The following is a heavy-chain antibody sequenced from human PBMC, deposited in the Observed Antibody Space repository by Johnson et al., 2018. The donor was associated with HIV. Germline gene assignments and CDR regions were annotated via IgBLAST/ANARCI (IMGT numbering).Heavy chain of an antibody. V-gene: IGHV3-11*04. CDR2: ISSSGSTK. Sequence: QVQLVESGGGLIQPGGSLRLSCAASGFTVSSNYMSWVRQAPGKGLEWVSYISSSGSTKYYVDSVKGRFTISRDNAKNTLYLQMNSLRVEDTAIYYCARACRDGYTCDVYDIWGQGTLVTVSS. CDR1: GFTVSSNY. D-gene: IGHD5-24*01. J-gene: IGHJ3*02. CDR3: ARACRDGYTCDVYDI.